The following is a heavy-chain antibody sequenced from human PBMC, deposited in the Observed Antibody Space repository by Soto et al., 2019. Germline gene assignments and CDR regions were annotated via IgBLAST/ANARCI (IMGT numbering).Heavy chain of an antibody. CDR3: AHSINGIAVAALRRGYNWFDP. CDR1: GFSLSTSGVG. CDR2: IYWDDDK. V-gene: IGHV2-5*02. D-gene: IGHD6-19*01. J-gene: IGHJ5*02. Sequence: QITLKESGPTLVKPTQTLTLTCTFSGFSLSTSGVGVGWIHQPPGKALEWLALIYWDDDKRYSPSLKSRLTIPKDTSKNQVVLTMTNMDPVDTATYYCAHSINGIAVAALRRGYNWFDPWGQGTLVTVSS.